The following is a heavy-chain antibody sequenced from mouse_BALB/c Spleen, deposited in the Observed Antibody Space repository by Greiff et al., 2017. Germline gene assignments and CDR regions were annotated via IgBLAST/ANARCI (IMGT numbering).Heavy chain of an antibody. CDR2: IRSKSNNYAT. J-gene: IGHJ2*01. Sequence: EVQLVETGGGLVQPKGSLKLSCAASGFTFNTNAMNWVRQAPGKGLEWVARIRSKSNNYATYYADSVKDRFTISRDDSQSMLYLQMNNLKTEDTAMYYCVRGSFDYWGQGTTLTVSS. CDR3: VRGSFDY. V-gene: IGHV10S3*01. CDR1: GFTFNTNA.